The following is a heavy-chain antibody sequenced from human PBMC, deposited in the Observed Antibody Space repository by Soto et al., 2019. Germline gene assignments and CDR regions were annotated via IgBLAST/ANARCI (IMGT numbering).Heavy chain of an antibody. CDR2: ISIGSTTI. CDR1: GFTFSTYS. V-gene: IGHV3-48*02. Sequence: EVQLVESGGGLVQRGGSLRLACAASGFTFSTYSMNWVRQAPGKGLEWIAYISIGSTTIFYADSVKGRFTISRDNANNSLYLQMNSLTDEDTSVFYCARDNGIAGSFDPWGQGTLVTVSS. CDR3: ARDNGIAGSFDP. J-gene: IGHJ5*02. D-gene: IGHD2-15*01.